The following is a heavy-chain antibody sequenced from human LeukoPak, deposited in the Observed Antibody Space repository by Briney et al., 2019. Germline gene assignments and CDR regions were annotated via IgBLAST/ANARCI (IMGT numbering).Heavy chain of an antibody. CDR2: ISGSSGIT. CDR3: VRQAGRAGGQ. J-gene: IGHJ4*02. Sequence: GESLRLSCVASGFTFRTSDMSWVRQAPGKGLEWVSRISGSSGITHYAESVNGRFTVSRDDSKSFLYLQMNSLRVEDTAVYHCVRQAGRAGGQWGQGTLIPVSS. V-gene: IGHV3-23*01. CDR1: GFTFRTSD. D-gene: IGHD3-10*01.